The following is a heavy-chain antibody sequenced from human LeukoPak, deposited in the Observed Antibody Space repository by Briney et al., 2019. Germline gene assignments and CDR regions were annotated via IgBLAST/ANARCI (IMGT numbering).Heavy chain of an antibody. CDR3: ATNTRYFDWLPDY. V-gene: IGHV4-34*01. Sequence: PAETLSLTCTVSGGSIRPYYWNWIRQPPGKGLEWIGEINHSGSTNYNPSLKSRVTISVDTSKNQFSLKLTSVTAADTAVYYCATNTRYFDWLPDYWGQGTVVTVSS. J-gene: IGHJ4*02. D-gene: IGHD3-9*01. CDR2: INHSGST. CDR1: GGSIRPYY.